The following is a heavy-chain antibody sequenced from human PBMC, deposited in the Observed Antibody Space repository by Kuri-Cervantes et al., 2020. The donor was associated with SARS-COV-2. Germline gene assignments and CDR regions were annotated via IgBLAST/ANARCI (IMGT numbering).Heavy chain of an antibody. Sequence: GESLKISCAASGFTFSSYWMSWVRQAPGKGLEWVANIKQDGSEKYYVDSVKGRFTISRDNAKNSLYLQMNSLRTEDTAVDYCARKKTDMDFWGKGTTVTVSS. J-gene: IGHJ6*03. CDR1: GFTFSSYW. D-gene: IGHD1-14*01. CDR3: ARKKTDMDF. CDR2: IKQDGSEK. V-gene: IGHV3-7*01.